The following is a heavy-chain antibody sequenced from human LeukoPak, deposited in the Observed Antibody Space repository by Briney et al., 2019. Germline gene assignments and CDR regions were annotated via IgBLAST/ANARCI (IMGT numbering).Heavy chain of an antibody. Sequence: SETLSLTCSVSGGSITSYYWSWIRQPPGKGLEWIGHVSDGGRTNYSPSLRSRVSISVDTSKNQFSLRLNSVTAADTAVYFCARASTTFDDWGQGTLVTVSS. J-gene: IGHJ4*02. CDR3: ARASTTFDD. CDR2: VSDGGRT. V-gene: IGHV4-59*01. CDR1: GGSITSYY. D-gene: IGHD1-14*01.